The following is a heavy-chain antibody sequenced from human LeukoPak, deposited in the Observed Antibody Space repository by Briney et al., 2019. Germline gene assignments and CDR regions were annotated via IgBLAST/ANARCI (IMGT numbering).Heavy chain of an antibody. CDR1: GDSFSIGSYY. D-gene: IGHD6-13*01. CDR3: ARDSSSWAGSDY. Sequence: PSETLSLTCTVSGDSFSIGSYYWRWIRQPAGKGLEWIGRIYTSGSTNYNPRLTIHVAISVDTSKNQFSLKLSSVTAADTAVYYCARDSSSWAGSDYWGQGTLVTVSS. V-gene: IGHV4-61*02. CDR2: IYTSGST. J-gene: IGHJ4*02.